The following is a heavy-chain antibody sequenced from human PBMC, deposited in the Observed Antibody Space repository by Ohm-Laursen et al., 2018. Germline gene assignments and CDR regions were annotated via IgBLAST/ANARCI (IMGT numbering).Heavy chain of an antibody. D-gene: IGHD2-2*01. J-gene: IGHJ6*02. CDR3: AKELLSAPDYYGMDV. V-gene: IGHV3-9*01. CDR1: GFTFGNYT. CDR2: VHWNNGDI. Sequence: SLSLSCAASGFTFGNYTMHWVRHAPSTGLEWVATVHWNNGDIGYGDSVQDRFTISRDNARSSLDLQMNSLRVEDTALYYCAKELLSAPDYYGMDVWGQGTTVTVSS.